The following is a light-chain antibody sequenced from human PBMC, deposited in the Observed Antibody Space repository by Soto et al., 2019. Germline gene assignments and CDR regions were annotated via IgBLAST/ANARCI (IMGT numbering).Light chain of an antibody. J-gene: IGKJ1*01. CDR3: QQYYSNVRT. Sequence: DIVMTQSPDSLAVSLGERATINCESSQSVLYSSNNKNYLAWYQQKPGQPPKLLISWASTRESGVPDRFSGSWSGTDFTLTISSLQAEDLAVYYCQQYYSNVRTFGQGTKVEIK. CDR2: WAS. CDR1: QSVLYSSNNKNY. V-gene: IGKV4-1*01.